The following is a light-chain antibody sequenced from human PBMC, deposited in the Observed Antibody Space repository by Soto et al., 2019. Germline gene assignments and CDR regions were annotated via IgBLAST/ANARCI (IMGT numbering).Light chain of an antibody. CDR1: QSVGNN. CDR3: QQRGDWPLT. V-gene: IGKV3-11*01. J-gene: IGKJ4*01. Sequence: EIVLTRSPATLSLSPGERATLSCRASQSVGNNLAWYQQKPGQAPGLLIYEASTRATGIPARFSGSGSGTDFALTISSLEPEDFAVYYCQQRGDWPLTFGGGTKVDIK. CDR2: EAS.